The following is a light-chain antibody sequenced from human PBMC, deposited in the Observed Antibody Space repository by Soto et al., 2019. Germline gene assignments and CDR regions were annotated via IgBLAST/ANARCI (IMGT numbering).Light chain of an antibody. CDR2: DVS. CDR1: QGVTTN. CDR3: QKYNNWPFS. V-gene: IGKV3-15*01. J-gene: IGKJ5*01. Sequence: EIVMTQSPATLSVSPGERATLSCRAGQGVTTNFAWYQQKSGQSPRLLIYDVSIRATGVPTRFSGTGSETDFTLTISGLQSEDSAIYFCQKYNNWPFSFGQGTRLEIK.